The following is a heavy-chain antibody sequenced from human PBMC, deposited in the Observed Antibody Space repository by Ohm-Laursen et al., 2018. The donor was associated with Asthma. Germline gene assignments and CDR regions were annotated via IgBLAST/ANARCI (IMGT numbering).Heavy chain of an antibody. V-gene: IGHV3-21*04. Sequence: GSLRLSCAASGYTFSRYSIHWVRQIPGKGLEWVASISTASSFIYYADSVRGRFTTSRDNARNSVYLQMNSLRGEDTALYYCARDSGWNALDHWGQGTLVSVSS. CDR3: ARDSGWNALDH. CDR2: ISTASSFI. D-gene: IGHD1-1*01. J-gene: IGHJ4*02. CDR1: GYTFSRYS.